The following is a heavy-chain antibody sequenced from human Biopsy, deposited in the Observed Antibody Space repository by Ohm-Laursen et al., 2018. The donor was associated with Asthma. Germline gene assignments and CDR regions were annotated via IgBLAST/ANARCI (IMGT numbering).Heavy chain of an antibody. J-gene: IGHJ4*02. CDR1: GFSFSNFA. V-gene: IGHV3-30*01. CDR2: ISKDASTQ. Sequence: SSLRLSCAAFGFSFSNFAIHWVRQAPGKGLEWVGVISKDASTQDYADSVKGRFTMARDNSKNTLDLQMNSLRAEDTAVYYCAGQYGGNSPPLEWGQGTLVTVSS. CDR3: AGQYGGNSPPLE. D-gene: IGHD4-23*01.